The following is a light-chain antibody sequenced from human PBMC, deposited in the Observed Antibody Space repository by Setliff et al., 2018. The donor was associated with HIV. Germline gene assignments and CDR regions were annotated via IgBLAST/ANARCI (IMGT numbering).Light chain of an antibody. J-gene: IGLJ1*01. CDR1: TSNIGSSF. V-gene: IGLV1-47*01. CDR3: ASWDESLGGLYV. CDR2: RSD. Sequence: QSVLTQPSSASGTPGQNVTIFCSGTTSNIGSSFVYWYRQLPGTTPQLLIYRSDQRPSGVPDRFSGSKSGTSASLAITGLRSDDEADYYCASWDESLGGLYVFGGGTKATV.